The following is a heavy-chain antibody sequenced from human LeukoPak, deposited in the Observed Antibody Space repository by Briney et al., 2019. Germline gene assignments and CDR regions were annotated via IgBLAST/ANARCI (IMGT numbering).Heavy chain of an antibody. CDR2: INPNSGGT. J-gene: IGHJ3*02. CDR3: ARYKAAILDAFDI. D-gene: IGHD2-2*02. V-gene: IGHV1-2*02. CDR1: GYTFTGYY. Sequence: ASVKVSCKASGYTFTGYYMHWVRQAPGQGLEWMGWINPNSGGTNYAQKFQGRVTITRDTSISTAYMELSRLRSDDTAVYYCARYKAAILDAFDIWGQGTMVTVSS.